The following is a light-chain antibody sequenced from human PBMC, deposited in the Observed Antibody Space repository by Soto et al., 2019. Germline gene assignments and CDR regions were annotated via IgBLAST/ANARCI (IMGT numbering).Light chain of an antibody. CDR1: SSDVGSYNL. CDR3: CSYAGSSTYV. J-gene: IGLJ1*01. CDR2: EGS. V-gene: IGLV2-23*01. Sequence: QSVLTQPASVSGSPGQSITISCTGTSSDVGSYNLVSWYQQHPGKAPKLMIYEGSKRPSGVSNRSSGSKSGNTASLTISGLQAEDEADYYCCSYAGSSTYVFGSGTKVTGL.